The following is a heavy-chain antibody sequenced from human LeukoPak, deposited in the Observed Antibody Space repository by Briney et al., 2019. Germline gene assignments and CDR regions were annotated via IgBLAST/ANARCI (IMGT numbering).Heavy chain of an antibody. CDR1: GFTFSSYA. J-gene: IGHJ6*03. D-gene: IGHD2-15*01. CDR3: AKGSPNPFFGILSMDV. V-gene: IGHV3-23*01. Sequence: PGGSLRLSCAASGFTFSSYAMSWVRQAPGKGLEWVSAISGSGGSTYYADSVKGRFTISRDNSKNTLYLQMNSLRAEDTAVYYCAKGSPNPFFGILSMDVWGKGTTVTVSS. CDR2: ISGSGGST.